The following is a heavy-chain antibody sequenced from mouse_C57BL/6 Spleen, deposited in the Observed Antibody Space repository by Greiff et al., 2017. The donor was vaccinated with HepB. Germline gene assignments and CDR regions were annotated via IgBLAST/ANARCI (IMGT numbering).Heavy chain of an antibody. V-gene: IGHV10-1*01. Sequence: EVKLVESGGGLVQPKGSLKLSCAASGFSFNTYAMNWVRQAPGKGLEWVARIRSKSNNYATYYADSVKDRFTISRDDSESMLYLQMNNLKTEDTAMYYCVRQGYSNYGGYAMDYWGQGTSVTVSS. CDR3: VRQGYSNYGGYAMDY. CDR1: GFSFNTYA. J-gene: IGHJ4*01. CDR2: IRSKSNNYAT. D-gene: IGHD2-5*01.